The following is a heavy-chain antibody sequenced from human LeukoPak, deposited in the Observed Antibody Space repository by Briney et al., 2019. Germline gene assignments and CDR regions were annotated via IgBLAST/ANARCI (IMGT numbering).Heavy chain of an antibody. CDR2: MNPNSGNT. CDR3: ARGGTKVRGVLNYYYYYMDV. Sequence: ASVKVSCKASGYTFTSYDINWARQATGQGLEWMGWMNPNSGNTGYARKFQGRVTMTRNTSISTAYMELSSLRSEDTAVYYCARGGTKVRGVLNYYYYYMDVWGKGTTVTISS. D-gene: IGHD3-10*01. V-gene: IGHV1-8*01. J-gene: IGHJ6*03. CDR1: GYTFTSYD.